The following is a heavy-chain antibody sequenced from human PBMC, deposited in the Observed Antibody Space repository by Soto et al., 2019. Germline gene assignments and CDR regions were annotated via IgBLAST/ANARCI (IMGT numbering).Heavy chain of an antibody. CDR3: ARNLYDFWSGYRSSYYMDV. CDR2: ISAYNGNT. D-gene: IGHD3-3*01. CDR1: GYTFTSYG. V-gene: IGHV1-18*01. Sequence: ASVKVSCKASGYTFTSYGTSWVRQAPGQGLEWMGWISAYNGNTNYAQKLQGRVTMTTDTSTSTAYMELRSLRSDDTAVYYCARNLYDFWSGYRSSYYMDVWGKGTTVTVSS. J-gene: IGHJ6*03.